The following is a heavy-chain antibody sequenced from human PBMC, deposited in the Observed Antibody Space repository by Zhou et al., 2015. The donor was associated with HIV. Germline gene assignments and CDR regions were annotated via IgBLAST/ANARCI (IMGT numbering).Heavy chain of an antibody. D-gene: IGHD3-22*01. Sequence: QDQFVQSGPAVREPGSSVKVSCRTPTGTLNIYGISWVRQVPGQGLEWMGAIFMPRIRRMFHEQKFRDRLTITADESTSTSYLTLRGLTSGDTAVYYCARPYYYDSSGYYYDYYYGMDVWGQGTTVTVSS. CDR2: IFMPRIRRM. CDR3: ARPYYYDSSGYYYDYYYGMDV. V-gene: IGHV1-69*12. CDR1: TGTLNIYG. J-gene: IGHJ6*02.